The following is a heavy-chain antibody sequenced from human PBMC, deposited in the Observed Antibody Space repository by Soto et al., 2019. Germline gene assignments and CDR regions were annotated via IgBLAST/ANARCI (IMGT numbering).Heavy chain of an antibody. Sequence: QEQLVESGGGVVQPGRSLRLSCAASGFTFIAYALHWAGQPPAKGRGWVAVIWNDGSNKYYVESVKGRFTISRDNSKNTLYLQMNSLRAEDTAVYYCARSPSGWDDWYFDLWGRGTLVTVSS. V-gene: IGHV3-33*01. CDR2: IWNDGSNK. D-gene: IGHD6-19*01. CDR1: GFTFIAYA. J-gene: IGHJ2*01. CDR3: ARSPSGWDDWYFDL.